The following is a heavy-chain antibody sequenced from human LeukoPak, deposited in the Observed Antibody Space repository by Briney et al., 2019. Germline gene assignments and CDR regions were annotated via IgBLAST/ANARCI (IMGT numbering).Heavy chain of an antibody. CDR2: MNPNSGNT. CDR3: ARGRRLRLLEWLLFDAFDI. Sequence: ASVKVSCKASGYTFTSYDINWVRQATGQGLEWMGWMNPNSGNTGYAQKFQGRVTITRNTSISTAYMELSSLRSEETAVYYCARGRRLRLLEWLLFDAFDIWGQGTMVTVSS. CDR1: GYTFTSYD. V-gene: IGHV1-8*03. D-gene: IGHD3-3*01. J-gene: IGHJ3*02.